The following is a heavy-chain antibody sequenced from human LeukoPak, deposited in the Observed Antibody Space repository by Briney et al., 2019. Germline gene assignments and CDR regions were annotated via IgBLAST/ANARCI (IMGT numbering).Heavy chain of an antibody. V-gene: IGHV1-69*06. CDR1: GGTFSSYA. CDR2: IIPLFGTV. D-gene: IGHD3-3*01. CDR3: ARSLFRFLEWSYRSYYYYYMDV. J-gene: IGHJ6*03. Sequence: SVKVSCKASGGTFSSYAISWVRQAPGQGLEWMGEIIPLFGTVNYAQKFQGRVTITADKSTSTAYMELSSLRSEDTAVYFCARSLFRFLEWSYRSYYYYYMDVWGKGTTVTVSS.